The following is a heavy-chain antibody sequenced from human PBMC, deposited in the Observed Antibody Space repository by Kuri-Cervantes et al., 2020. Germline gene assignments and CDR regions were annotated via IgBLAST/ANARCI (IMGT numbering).Heavy chain of an antibody. J-gene: IGHJ5*02. CDR2: ISSSSSYI. CDR3: VRDSRGRSNWFDP. D-gene: IGHD3-16*01. V-gene: IGHV3-21*01. Sequence: LSLTCAASGFTFSSYWMHWVRQAPGKGLEWVSSISSSSSYIYYADSVKGRFTISRDNAKNSLYLQMNSLRAEDTALYFCVRDSRGRSNWFDPWGQGTLVTVSS. CDR1: GFTFSSYW.